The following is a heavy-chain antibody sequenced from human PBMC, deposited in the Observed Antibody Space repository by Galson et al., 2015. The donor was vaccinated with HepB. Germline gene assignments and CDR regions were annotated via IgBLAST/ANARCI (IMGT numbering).Heavy chain of an antibody. CDR2: IYSGGSK. J-gene: IGHJ6*02. CDR3: AREVFGAAASLGGAYDCGMDD. V-gene: IGHV3-66*01. D-gene: IGHD2-2*01. CDR1: GFTVSSHY. Sequence: SLRLSCAASGFTVSSHYMSWVRQAPGKGLEWVSVIYSGGSKYYADSVKARFTISRDNSKNTLYLQMSSLRAENTAVYYWAREVFGAAASLGGAYDCGMDDWGQGTMVTVSS.